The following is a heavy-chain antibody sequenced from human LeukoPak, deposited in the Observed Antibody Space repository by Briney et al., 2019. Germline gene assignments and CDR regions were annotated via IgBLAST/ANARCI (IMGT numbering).Heavy chain of an antibody. V-gene: IGHV3-23*01. J-gene: IGHJ6*02. D-gene: IGHD3-9*01. CDR2: ISSSGGST. CDR1: GFTFSNYA. CDR3: ARDKDYDILTGTPLYGMDV. Sequence: GGSLRLSCAASGFTFSNYAMSWVRQAPGKGLEWVSSISSSGGSTFYADSVKGRFTISRDNAKNSLYLQMNSLRDEDTAVYYCARDKDYDILTGTPLYGMDVWGQGTTVTVSS.